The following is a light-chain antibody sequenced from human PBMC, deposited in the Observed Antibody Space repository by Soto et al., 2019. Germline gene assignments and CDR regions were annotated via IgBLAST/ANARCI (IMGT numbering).Light chain of an antibody. J-gene: IGKJ1*01. Sequence: DIVLTQSPDSLAVSLGERATINCKSSQSVLYSPNNKNYLTWYQQKPGQPPKLLISWASTRESGVPDRFSGSGSGTDFTLTISSLQAEDVAVYYCQQYYGTPPTFGQGTKVEIK. CDR1: QSVLYSPNNKNY. CDR2: WAS. V-gene: IGKV4-1*01. CDR3: QQYYGTPPT.